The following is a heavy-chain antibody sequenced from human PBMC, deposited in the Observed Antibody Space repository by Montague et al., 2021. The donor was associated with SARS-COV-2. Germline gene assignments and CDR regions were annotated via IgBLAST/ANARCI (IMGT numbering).Heavy chain of an antibody. Sequence: CAISGDSVSSNTAAWNWIRQSPSRGLVWLGRTFYRSKWHNEFAESVKSRISINADTCKNEVSLQLKYVTPEDTAMYYCARDSRNWYGPIGFDIWGQGTVVTVS. CDR1: GDSVSSNTAA. D-gene: IGHD6-13*01. J-gene: IGHJ3*02. CDR2: TFYRSKWHN. V-gene: IGHV6-1*01. CDR3: ARDSRNWYGPIGFDI.